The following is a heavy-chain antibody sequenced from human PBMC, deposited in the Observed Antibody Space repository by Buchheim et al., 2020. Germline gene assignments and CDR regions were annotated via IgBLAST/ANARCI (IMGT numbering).Heavy chain of an antibody. J-gene: IGHJ6*02. CDR3: VKDLWSTMGYYYYGMDV. CDR2: ISYDGSNK. D-gene: IGHD1-26*01. Sequence: QVQLVESGGGVVQPGRSLRLSCAASGFTFSSYGMHWVRQAPGKGLEWVAVISYDGSNKYYADSVKGRFTISRDNSKNTLYLQMNSLRAEDTAVYYCVKDLWSTMGYYYYGMDVWGQGTT. CDR1: GFTFSSYG. V-gene: IGHV3-30*18.